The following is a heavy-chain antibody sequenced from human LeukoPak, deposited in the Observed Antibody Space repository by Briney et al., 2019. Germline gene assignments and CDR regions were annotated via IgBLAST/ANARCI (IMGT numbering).Heavy chain of an antibody. D-gene: IGHD6-19*01. V-gene: IGHV3-23*01. CDR1: GFPFRSYA. CDR2: ITDDEDT. CDR3: ARWVYSSGYIDY. J-gene: IGHJ4*03. Sequence: GGSLRLSCVASGFPFRSYAMTWVRQTPGKGLESVSVITDDEDTYYADSVKGRFTISRDNAKNMLYLQMNNLRAEDTAVYYCARWVYSSGYIDYWGQGALVTVSS.